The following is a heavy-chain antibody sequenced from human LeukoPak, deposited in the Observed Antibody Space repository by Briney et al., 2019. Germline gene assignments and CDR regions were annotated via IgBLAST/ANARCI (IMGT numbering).Heavy chain of an antibody. D-gene: IGHD2-21*02. CDR3: ASGFTAPYYYYYMDV. CDR1: GYTFTSYA. V-gene: IGHV7-4-1*02. J-gene: IGHJ6*03. CDR2: INTNTGNP. Sequence: GASVKVSCKASGYTFTSYAMNWLRQAPGKGLEWMGWINTNTGNPTYAQGFTGRFVFSLDTSVSTAYLQISSLKAEDTAVYYCASGFTAPYYYYYMDVWGKGTTVTVSS.